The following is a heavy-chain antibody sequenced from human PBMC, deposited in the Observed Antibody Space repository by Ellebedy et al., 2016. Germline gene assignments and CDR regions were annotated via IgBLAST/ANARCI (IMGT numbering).Heavy chain of an antibody. J-gene: IGHJ4*02. CDR1: GGSFSDYY. V-gene: IGHV4-34*01. CDR2: INHSGST. CDR3: ARGDGSGSLIDY. Sequence: SQTLSLTCXVYGGSFSDYYWSWIRQSPGKGLEWIGEINHSGSTKYNPSLKSRVTMSVDTSKIQFSLRLSSVTAADTAVYYCARGDGSGSLIDYWGQGTLVTVSS. D-gene: IGHD3-10*01.